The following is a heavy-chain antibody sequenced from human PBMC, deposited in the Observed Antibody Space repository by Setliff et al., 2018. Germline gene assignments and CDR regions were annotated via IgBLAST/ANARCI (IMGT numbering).Heavy chain of an antibody. V-gene: IGHV1-2*02. D-gene: IGHD1-26*01. Sequence: ASVKVSCKASGYAFFGYFMNWVRQAPGQGLEWMGWINPDSGDTHYAEKFQGRVTMTRDTSISTAYMELSSLRSDDTAIYYCASAVWEYLYWGQGAQVTV. CDR3: ASAVWEYLY. CDR1: GYAFFGYF. CDR2: INPDSGDT. J-gene: IGHJ4*02.